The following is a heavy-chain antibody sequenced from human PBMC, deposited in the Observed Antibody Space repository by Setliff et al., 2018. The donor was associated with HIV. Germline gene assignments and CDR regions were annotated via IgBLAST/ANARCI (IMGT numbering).Heavy chain of an antibody. CDR2: ISANNGNT. CDR1: GYTFTRYG. J-gene: IGHJ6*02. CDR3: ARDGEYQVLHYYYSGMDV. D-gene: IGHD2-2*01. V-gene: IGHV1-18*01. Sequence: ASVKVSCKASGYTFTRYGISWVRQAPGQGLEGMGWISANNGNTKYAQRLQGRVTMTTDTSTSTAYMDLRSLRSDDTAVYFCARDGEYQVLHYYYSGMDVWGQGTTVTVSS.